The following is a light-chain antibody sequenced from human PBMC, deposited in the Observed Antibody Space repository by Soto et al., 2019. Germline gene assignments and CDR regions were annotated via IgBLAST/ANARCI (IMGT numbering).Light chain of an antibody. J-gene: IGKJ4*01. CDR3: QQSYSTPRT. V-gene: IGKV1-39*01. Sequence: DIQMTQSPSSLSASVGDRVTITCRASQSISSYLNWYQQKPGKAPKLLIYAASSLQSGVPSRFSGSGSGTDFTLTISSLQPEDFATYYCQQSYSTPRTFGXGTKV. CDR1: QSISSY. CDR2: AAS.